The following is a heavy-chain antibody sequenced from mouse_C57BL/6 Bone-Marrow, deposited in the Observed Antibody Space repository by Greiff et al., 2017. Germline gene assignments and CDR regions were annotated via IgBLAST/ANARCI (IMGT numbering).Heavy chain of an antibody. D-gene: IGHD1-1*01. V-gene: IGHV1-15*01. CDR1: GYTFTDYE. CDR2: IEPETGGT. Sequence: QVQLKQSGAELVRPGASVTLSCKASGYTFTDYEMHWVKQTPVHGLEWIGAIEPETGGTAYNQKFKGKAILTADKSSSTAYMELRSLTSEDSAVYYCTVTTVVADYWGQGTTLTVSS. CDR3: TVTTVVADY. J-gene: IGHJ2*01.